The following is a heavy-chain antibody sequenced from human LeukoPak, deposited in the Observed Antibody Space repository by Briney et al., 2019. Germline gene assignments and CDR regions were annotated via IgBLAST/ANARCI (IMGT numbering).Heavy chain of an antibody. CDR1: GGSFSGYY. CDR2: IYYSGST. CDR3: ARVMGGSGLDY. V-gene: IGHV4-59*01. J-gene: IGHJ4*02. Sequence: SSETLSLTCAVYGGSFSGYYWSWIRQPPGKGLEWIGYIYYSGSTNYNPSLKSRVTISVDTSKNQFSLRLSSVTAADTAVYYCARVMGGSGLDYWGQGTLVTVSS. D-gene: IGHD3-10*01.